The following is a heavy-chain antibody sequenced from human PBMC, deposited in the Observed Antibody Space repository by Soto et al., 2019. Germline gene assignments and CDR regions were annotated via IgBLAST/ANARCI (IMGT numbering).Heavy chain of an antibody. CDR2: IYWDDDK. CDR1: GFSLSTSGVG. J-gene: IGHJ1*01. D-gene: IGHD2-2*01. Sequence: QITLKESGPTLVKPTQTLTLTCTFSGFSLSTSGVGVGWIRQPPGKALEWLALIYWDDDKRYSPYLKSRLTNAKDTYKNHRFLEMTNMYHMDTGTHYGTYHRWYQFIWCQGTLVAPAS. CDR3: TYHRWYQFI. V-gene: IGHV2-5*02.